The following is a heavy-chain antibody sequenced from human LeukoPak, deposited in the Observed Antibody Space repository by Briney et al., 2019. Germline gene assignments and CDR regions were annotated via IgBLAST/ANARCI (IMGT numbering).Heavy chain of an antibody. CDR2: TSAYNGDT. J-gene: IGHJ5*02. CDR1: GYRFTNYG. CDR3: ARDLLQWQTNNWLAP. V-gene: IGHV1-18*01. D-gene: IGHD6-19*01. Sequence: ASVTVSCKTSGYRFTNYGVNWVRQAPGQGLEWMGWTSAYNGDTKYGQKFQGRLTMTTDTSTSTAYMDVRSLRSEDTAVYYCARDLLQWQTNNWLAPWGQGTLVTASS.